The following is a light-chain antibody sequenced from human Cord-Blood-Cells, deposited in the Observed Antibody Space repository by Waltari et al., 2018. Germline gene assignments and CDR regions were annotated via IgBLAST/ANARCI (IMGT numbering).Light chain of an antibody. V-gene: IGKV1-5*03. CDR3: QQYNSYSWT. CDR2: KAS. J-gene: IGKJ1*01. Sequence: DIQMTQSPSTLSASVGDRVTITCRASHSISSWLAWYQQKPGKAPKPLIYKASSLESGVPSRFSGSGSGTEFTLTISSLQPDDFATYYCQQYNSYSWTFGQGTKVEIK. CDR1: HSISSW.